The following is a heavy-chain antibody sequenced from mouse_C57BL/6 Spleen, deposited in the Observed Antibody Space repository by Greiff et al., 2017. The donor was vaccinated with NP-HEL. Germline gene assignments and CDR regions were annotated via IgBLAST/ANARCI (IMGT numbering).Heavy chain of an antibody. Sequence: QVQLQQPGAELVKPGASVKLSCKASGYTFTSYWMQWVKQRPGQGLEWIGEIDPSDSYTNYNQKFKGKATMTVDTSSSTAYMQLSSLTSEDSAVYYCARSGSNYPPAYWGQGTLVTVSA. CDR3: ARSGSNYPPAY. J-gene: IGHJ3*01. D-gene: IGHD2-5*01. CDR2: IDPSDSYT. CDR1: GYTFTSYW. V-gene: IGHV1-50*01.